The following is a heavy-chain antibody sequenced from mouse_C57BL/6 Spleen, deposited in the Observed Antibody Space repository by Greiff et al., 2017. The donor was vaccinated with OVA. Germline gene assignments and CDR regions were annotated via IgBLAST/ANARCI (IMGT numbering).Heavy chain of an antibody. V-gene: IGHV1-26*01. J-gene: IGHJ3*01. CDR2: INPNNGGT. CDR1: GYTFTDYY. CDR3: ARPSWEGVAY. Sequence: EVQLQQSGPELVKPGASVKISCKASGYTFTDYYMNWVKQSHGKSLEWIGDINPNNGGTSYNQKFKGKATLTVDKSSSTAYLELRSLTSEDAAVYYCARPSWEGVAYWGQGTLVTVSA. D-gene: IGHD4-1*01.